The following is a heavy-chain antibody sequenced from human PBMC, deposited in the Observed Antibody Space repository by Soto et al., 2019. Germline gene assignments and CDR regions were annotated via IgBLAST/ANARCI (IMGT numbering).Heavy chain of an antibody. D-gene: IGHD6-13*01. CDR2: IHGSGSA. J-gene: IGHJ4*02. V-gene: IGHV4-4*07. CDR3: ARSSHKESWFDY. Sequence: PSETLSLTCTVSNGSISNFYWNWIRQSAGKGLEWIGRIHGSGSATYNPSLRSRVTMSVDTSKNQFSLKVNSVTGADTAVYYCARSSHKESWFDYWGQGTPVTVSS. CDR1: NGSISNFY.